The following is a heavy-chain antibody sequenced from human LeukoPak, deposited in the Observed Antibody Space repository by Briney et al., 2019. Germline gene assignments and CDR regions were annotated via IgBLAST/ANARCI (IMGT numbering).Heavy chain of an antibody. CDR1: GGSISSSSYY. CDR3: ARGAQADYGDYGPFRY. J-gene: IGHJ4*02. D-gene: IGHD4-17*01. Sequence: PSETLSLTCTVSGGSISSSSYYWGWIRQPPGKGLEWIGYIYYSGSTNYNPSLKSRVTISVDTSKNQFSLKLSSVTAADTAVYYCARGAQADYGDYGPFRYWGQGTLVTVSS. V-gene: IGHV4-61*05. CDR2: IYYSGST.